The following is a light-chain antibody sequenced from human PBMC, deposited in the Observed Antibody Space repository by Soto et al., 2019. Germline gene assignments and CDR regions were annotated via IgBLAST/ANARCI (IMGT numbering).Light chain of an antibody. CDR2: GAS. J-gene: IGKJ1*01. V-gene: IGKV3-20*01. CDR1: QSVSSTY. CDR3: QQYGSSRWT. Sequence: EIVLTQSPDTLSLFPGERATLSCRASQSVSSTYLAWYQQKLGQAPRLLIFGASSRATGIPDRCSGSGSGTDFTLTISRLEPEDFAVYYCQQYGSSRWTFGQGTKVEIK.